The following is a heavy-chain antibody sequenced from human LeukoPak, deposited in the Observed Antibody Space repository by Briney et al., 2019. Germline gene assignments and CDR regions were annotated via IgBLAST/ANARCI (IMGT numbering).Heavy chain of an antibody. D-gene: IGHD3-9*01. Sequence: PGGSLRLSCAASGFTFTSYAMSWVRQAPGKGLEWVSTFSGASTTSYADAVKGRVTISRDNSKNILYLQLNSLRAEDTAVYYCARDRYYDILTGYLDWGQGTLVTVSS. J-gene: IGHJ4*02. V-gene: IGHV3-23*01. CDR2: FSGASTT. CDR1: GFTFTSYA. CDR3: ARDRYYDILTGYLD.